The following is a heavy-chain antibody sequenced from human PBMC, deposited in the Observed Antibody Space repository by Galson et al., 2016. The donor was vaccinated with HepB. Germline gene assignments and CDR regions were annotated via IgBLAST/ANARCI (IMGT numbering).Heavy chain of an antibody. Sequence: TLSLTCTVSGGTISSGNYYWGWVRQHPGKGLEWIGNIHYSGSTYYNPSLENRLNISVDTSKSQFSLKLNSMTAADTAVYYCARVICSGRDCHNRFDPWGQGTLVTVSS. CDR2: IHYSGST. V-gene: IGHV4-31*03. J-gene: IGHJ5*02. CDR3: ARVICSGRDCHNRFDP. D-gene: IGHD2-15*01. CDR1: GGTISSGNYY.